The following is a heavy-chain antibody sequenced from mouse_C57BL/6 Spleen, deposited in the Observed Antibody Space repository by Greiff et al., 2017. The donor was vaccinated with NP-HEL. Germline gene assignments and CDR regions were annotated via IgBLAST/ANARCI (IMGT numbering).Heavy chain of an antibody. J-gene: IGHJ4*01. Sequence: VQRVESGPELVKPGASVKISCKASGYAFSSSWMNWVKQRPGKGLEWIGRIYPGDGDTNYNGKFKGKATLTADKSSSTAYMQLSSLTSEDSAVYFCARDGGSSRYYAMDYWGQGTSVTVSS. CDR2: IYPGDGDT. CDR3: ARDGGSSRYYAMDY. V-gene: IGHV1-82*01. CDR1: GYAFSSSW. D-gene: IGHD1-1*01.